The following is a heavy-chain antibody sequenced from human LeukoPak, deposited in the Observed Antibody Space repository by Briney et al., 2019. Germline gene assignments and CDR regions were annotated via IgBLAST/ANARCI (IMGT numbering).Heavy chain of an antibody. CDR3: ATGYVWGSYLDY. J-gene: IGHJ4*02. CDR2: INHSGST. Sequence: SETLSLTCAVYGGSFSGYYWSWIRQPPGKGLEWIGEINHSGSTNYNPSLKSRVTISVDTSKNQFSLKLSSVTAADTAVYYCATGYVWGSYLDYWGQGTLVTVSS. V-gene: IGHV4-34*01. CDR1: GGSFSGYY. D-gene: IGHD3-16*01.